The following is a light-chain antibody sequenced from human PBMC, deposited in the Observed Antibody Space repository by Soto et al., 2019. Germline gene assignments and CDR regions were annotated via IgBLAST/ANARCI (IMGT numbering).Light chain of an antibody. CDR1: SSDVGDYEY. CDR3: NSDASRDTLLWV. CDR2: EVN. Sequence: QSALTQPASVSGSPGQSVTISCTGTSSDVGDYEYVSWYQQYPGKAPKLLIYEVNNRTSGISNRFSGSKSGNTASLTISGLQAEDEADYSYNSDASRDTLLWVFGGGTKVTVL. J-gene: IGLJ3*02. V-gene: IGLV2-14*01.